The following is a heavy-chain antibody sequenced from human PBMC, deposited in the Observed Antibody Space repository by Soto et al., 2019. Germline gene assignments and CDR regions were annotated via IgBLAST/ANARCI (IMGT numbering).Heavy chain of an antibody. J-gene: IGHJ4*02. V-gene: IGHV3-23*01. Sequence: PGGSLRLSCAASGFTFNTYAMSWVRQAPGKGLEWVSGVSGSGGTTYSADSVKGRFTISRDNSKNTLYLQMNSLRAEDTAVYYCAKDPRSSRYFDYWGQGTLVTVS. CDR1: GFTFNTYA. D-gene: IGHD3-22*01. CDR3: AKDPRSSRYFDY. CDR2: VSGSGGTT.